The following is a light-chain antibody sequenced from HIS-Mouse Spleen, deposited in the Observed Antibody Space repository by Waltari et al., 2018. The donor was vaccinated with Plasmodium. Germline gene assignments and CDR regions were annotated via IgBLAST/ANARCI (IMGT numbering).Light chain of an antibody. CDR3: AAWDDSLNGWV. Sequence: QSVLTQPPSASGTPGQRVTISCSGSSSTIGSNPVNWYQQLPGTAPKLLIYSNNQRPSGVPDRFSGSKSGTSASLAISGRQSEDEADYYCAAWDDSLNGWVFGGGTKLTVL. J-gene: IGLJ3*02. V-gene: IGLV1-44*01. CDR2: SNN. CDR1: SSTIGSNP.